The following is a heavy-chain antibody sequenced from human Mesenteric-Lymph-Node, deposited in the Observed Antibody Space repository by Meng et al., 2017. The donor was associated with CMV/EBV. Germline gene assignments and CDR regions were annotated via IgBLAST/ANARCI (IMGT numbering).Heavy chain of an antibody. CDR3: ARVVVATQVNYFDP. CDR2: MNPNSGNT. J-gene: IGHJ5*02. D-gene: IGHD2-15*01. CDR1: GYTFTSYD. Sequence: KASGYTFTSYDINWVRQATGQGLEWMGWMNPNSGNTGYAQKFQGRVTMTRNTSISTAYMELSSLRSEDTAVYYCARVVVATQVNYFDPWGQGTLVTVSS. V-gene: IGHV1-8*01.